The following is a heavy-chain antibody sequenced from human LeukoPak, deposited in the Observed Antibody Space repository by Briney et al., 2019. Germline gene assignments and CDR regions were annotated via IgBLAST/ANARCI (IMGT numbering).Heavy chain of an antibody. J-gene: IGHJ4*02. CDR2: IYWDDDE. CDR1: GVSLSTLGVG. Sequence: SGPTLVKPTQTLTLTCTFSGVSLSTLGVGVGWIRQPPGKALEWLALIYWDDDERYSPSLKNRLTITKDNSKYQVVLTMTDMDPVDTATYFCAHKTSLSDLFDYWGQGTLVTVSS. D-gene: IGHD2-2*01. V-gene: IGHV2-5*02. CDR3: AHKTSLSDLFDY.